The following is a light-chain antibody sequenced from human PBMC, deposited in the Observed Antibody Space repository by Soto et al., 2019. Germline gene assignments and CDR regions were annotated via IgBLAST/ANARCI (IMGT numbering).Light chain of an antibody. CDR3: QQYGRSPYT. CDR1: ESVCSSN. V-gene: IGKV3-20*01. J-gene: IGKJ2*01. Sequence: EIVLTQSPGTLSLSPGERATLSCSASESVCSSNLAWYQQKPGQAPRLLIYGASSRATRIPDRFSGRGSGKDFTLTISKLEPEDFEVYYCQQYGRSPYTFGQGTKLEIK. CDR2: GAS.